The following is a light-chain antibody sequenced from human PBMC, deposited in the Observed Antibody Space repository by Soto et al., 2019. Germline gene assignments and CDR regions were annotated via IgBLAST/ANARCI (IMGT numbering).Light chain of an antibody. CDR3: GSYSSSSTLYV. V-gene: IGLV2-14*03. CDR2: DVS. Sequence: QSALTQPASVSGSPGQSITISCTGTSSDDGGSNYVSWYQQHPGKAPKLMIYDVSNRPSGVSNRFSGSKSGNTASLTISGLQAEDEADYYCGSYSSSSTLYVFGTGTKVTVL. J-gene: IGLJ1*01. CDR1: SSDDGGSNY.